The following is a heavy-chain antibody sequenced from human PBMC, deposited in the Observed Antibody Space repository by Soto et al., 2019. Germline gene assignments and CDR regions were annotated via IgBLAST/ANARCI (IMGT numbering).Heavy chain of an antibody. D-gene: IGHD3-9*01. Sequence: GGSLRLSCAASGFTFSTAWMNWVRQAPGKGLEWVGRIKSEAFGGTTDYATPVKGRFAISRNDSTNTVWLQMNSLKIEDTADYYCTTAAASYDFLAGNPKLPYYFGLDVWGQGTTVTVSS. CDR2: IKSEAFGGTT. V-gene: IGHV3-15*01. CDR1: GFTFSTAW. J-gene: IGHJ6*02. CDR3: TTAAASYDFLAGNPKLPYYFGLDV.